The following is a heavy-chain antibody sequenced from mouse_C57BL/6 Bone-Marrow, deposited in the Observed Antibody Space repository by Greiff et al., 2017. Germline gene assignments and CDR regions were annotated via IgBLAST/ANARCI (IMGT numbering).Heavy chain of an antibody. CDR3: TEGVYYYGSRHG. CDR2: IRLKSDNYAT. J-gene: IGHJ1*03. Sequence: EVQGVESGGGLVQPGGSMKLSCVASGFTFSNYWMNWVRQSPEKGLEWVAQIRLKSDNYATHYAESVKGRFTISRDDSKSSVYLQMNNLRAEDTGIYYCTEGVYYYGSRHGWGTGTTVTVSS. CDR1: GFTFSNYW. D-gene: IGHD1-1*01. V-gene: IGHV6-3*01.